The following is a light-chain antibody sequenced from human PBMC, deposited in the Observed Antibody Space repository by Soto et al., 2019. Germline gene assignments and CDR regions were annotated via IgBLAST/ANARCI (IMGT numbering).Light chain of an antibody. CDR1: SSNIGAAYD. V-gene: IGLV1-40*01. J-gene: IGLJ2*01. CDR2: DNT. CDR3: QSYDRSLSGVV. Sequence: QSVLTQPPSVSGAPGQRVTISCTGSSSNIGAAYDVHWYRHLPGTAPKLLIYDNTIRPSGVPDRFSASKSGTSASLTITGLQAEDEADYFCQSYDRSLSGVVFGGGTKVTVL.